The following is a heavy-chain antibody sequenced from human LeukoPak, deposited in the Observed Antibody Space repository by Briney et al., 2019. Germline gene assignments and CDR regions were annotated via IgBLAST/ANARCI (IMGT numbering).Heavy chain of an antibody. CDR3: ARGRARTTYYYDSSGYYGLDY. V-gene: IGHV4-34*01. D-gene: IGHD3-22*01. CDR1: GGSFSGYY. Sequence: SETLSLTCAVYGGSFSGYYWSWIRQPPGKGLEWIGEINHSGSTNYNPSLKSRVTISVDTSKNQFSLKLSSVTAADTAVFYCARGRARTTYYYDSSGYYGLDYWGQGTLVTVSS. CDR2: INHSGST. J-gene: IGHJ4*02.